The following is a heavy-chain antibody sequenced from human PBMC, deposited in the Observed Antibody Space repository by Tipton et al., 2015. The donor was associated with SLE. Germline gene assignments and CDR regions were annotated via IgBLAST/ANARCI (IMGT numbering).Heavy chain of an antibody. Sequence: LRLSCTVSGGSINSGTYYWNWIRQPAGKGLEWIGRIYTGRTTNYNPSLKSRVSISLDTSKNQFSLRLNSVTAADTAVYYCARESEQLRFDYWGQGTLVTVPS. CDR2: IYTGRTT. D-gene: IGHD5-12*01. CDR1: GGSINSGTYY. J-gene: IGHJ4*02. V-gene: IGHV4-61*02. CDR3: ARESEQLRFDY.